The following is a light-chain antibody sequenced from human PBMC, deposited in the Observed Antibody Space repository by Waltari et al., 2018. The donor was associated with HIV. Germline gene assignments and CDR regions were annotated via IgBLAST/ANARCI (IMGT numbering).Light chain of an antibody. V-gene: IGKV1D-12*01. CDR1: QSVGHK. J-gene: IGKJ4*01. CDR3: QQAFSFPHT. Sequence: DIQLTQAPSSVSVFVGGNVSITCRASQSVGHKLAWYQVKTGEAPKLLIYGASKLQSGVPSRFAASVSGPEFSLTITGLQSDDSGAYFCQQAFSFPHTFGGGT. CDR2: GAS.